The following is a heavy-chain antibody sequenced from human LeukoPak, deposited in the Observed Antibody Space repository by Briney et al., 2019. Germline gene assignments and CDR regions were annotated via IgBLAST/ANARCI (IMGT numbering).Heavy chain of an antibody. CDR1: GGSISSSSYY. D-gene: IGHD6-13*01. CDR3: ARVKQQLVRLLSRDTTYYYYYYMDL. CDR2: IKQDGSEK. Sequence: ETLSLTCTVSGGSISSSSYYWGWIRQPPGKGLEWVANIKQDGSEKYYVDSGKGRFTISRDNAKNSLYLQMNSLRAEDTAAYYCARVKQQLVRLLSRDTTYYYYYYMDLWGKGTTVTVSS. J-gene: IGHJ6*03. V-gene: IGHV3-7*01.